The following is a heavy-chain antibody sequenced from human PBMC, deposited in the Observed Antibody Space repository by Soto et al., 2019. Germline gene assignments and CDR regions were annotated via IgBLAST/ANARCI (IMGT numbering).Heavy chain of an antibody. V-gene: IGHV1-18*01. CDR2: ISTYNGDT. D-gene: IGHD5-12*01. J-gene: IGHJ6*02. CDR3: AREGVAPYYYYGMDV. Sequence: QVQLVQSGAEVKKPGASVKVSCKASGYTFTRSGISWVRQAPGQGLEWMGWISTYNGDTNYAQKFQGRVTMTTDTSTSTDYMELRSLRSDDTAVYYCAREGVAPYYYYGMDVWGQGTTVTVSS. CDR1: GYTFTRSG.